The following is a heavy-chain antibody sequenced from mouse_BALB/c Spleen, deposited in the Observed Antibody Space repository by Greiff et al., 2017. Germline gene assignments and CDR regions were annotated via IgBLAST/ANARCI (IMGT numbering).Heavy chain of an antibody. CDR3: AIMITTDYAMDY. CDR1: GFSLTSYG. D-gene: IGHD2-4*01. CDR2: IWRGGST. J-gene: IGHJ4*01. Sequence: QVQLKESGPSLVQPSQSLSITCTVSGFSLTSYGVHWVRQSPGKGLEWLGVIWRGGSTDYNAAFMSRLSITKDNSKSQVFFKMNSLQADDTAIYYCAIMITTDYAMDYWGQGTSVTVSS. V-gene: IGHV2-5-1*01.